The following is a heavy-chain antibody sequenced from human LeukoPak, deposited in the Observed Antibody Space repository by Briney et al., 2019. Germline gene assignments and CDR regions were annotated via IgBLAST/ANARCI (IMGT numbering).Heavy chain of an antibody. J-gene: IGHJ3*02. V-gene: IGHV3-30*02. CDR2: IDYDGRNK. CDR3: AREGIDAFDI. CDR1: GFTFSSYG. Sequence: GSLRLSCAASGFTFSSYGMHWVRQAPGKGLEWVAFIDYDGRNKYYTDSMKGRFTISRDNSKNTLYLQMNSLRAEDTAVYYCAREGIDAFDIWGQGTMVTVSS.